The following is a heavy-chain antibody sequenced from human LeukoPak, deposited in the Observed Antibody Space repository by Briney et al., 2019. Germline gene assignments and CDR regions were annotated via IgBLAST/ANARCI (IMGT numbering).Heavy chain of an antibody. J-gene: IGHJ4*02. V-gene: IGHV4-39*07. CDR3: ASSRDTAMVRYYFDY. Sequence: SSETLSLTCTVSGGSISSSSYYWGWIRQPPGKGLEWIGSINYSGSTYYNPSLKSRVTISVDRSKNQFSLKLSSVTAADTAAYYCASSRDTAMVRYYFDYWGQGTLVTVSS. CDR1: GGSISSSSYY. D-gene: IGHD5-18*01. CDR2: INYSGST.